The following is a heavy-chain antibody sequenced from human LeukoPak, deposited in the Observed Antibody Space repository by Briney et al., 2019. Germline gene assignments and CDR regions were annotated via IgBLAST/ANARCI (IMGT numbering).Heavy chain of an antibody. CDR2: IWYDGSSK. J-gene: IGHJ5*02. V-gene: IGHV3-33*01. CDR3: ARDGGLVPFLYNWFDP. CDR1: GFTFSSYG. D-gene: IGHD6-19*01. Sequence: GGSLRLSCAASGFTFSSYGMHWVRQAPGKGLEWVAVIWYDGSSKYYADSVKGRFTISRDNSKNTLYLQMNSLRAEDTAVYYCARDGGLVPFLYNWFDPWGQGTLVTVSS.